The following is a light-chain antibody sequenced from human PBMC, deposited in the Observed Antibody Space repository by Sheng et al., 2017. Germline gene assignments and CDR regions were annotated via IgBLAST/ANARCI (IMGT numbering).Light chain of an antibody. Sequence: DIQMTQSPSSLSASVGDRVTISCRASQGISTYLNWYKHKPGRAPKLLIYAASTLQSGVPSRFSGSASGTDFTLTISSLQPEDFATYYCQQTYSMFPITFGPGTKVEIK. CDR2: AAS. CDR3: QQTYSMFPIT. V-gene: IGKV1-39*01. J-gene: IGKJ3*01. CDR1: QGISTY.